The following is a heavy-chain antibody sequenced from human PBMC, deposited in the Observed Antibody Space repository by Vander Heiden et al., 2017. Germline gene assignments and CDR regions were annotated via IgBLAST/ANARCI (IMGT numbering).Heavy chain of an antibody. CDR2: IWYDGSNK. Sequence: QVQLVESGGGVVQPGRSLSLSCAASGFTFSSYGMHWVRQAPGKGLEWVAVIWYDGSNKYDADSVKGRFTISRDNSKNTLYLQMNSLRAEDTAVYYCARDLDSVAGDYWGQGTLVTVSS. CDR3: ARDLDSVAGDY. J-gene: IGHJ4*02. D-gene: IGHD6-19*01. CDR1: GFTFSSYG. V-gene: IGHV3-33*01.